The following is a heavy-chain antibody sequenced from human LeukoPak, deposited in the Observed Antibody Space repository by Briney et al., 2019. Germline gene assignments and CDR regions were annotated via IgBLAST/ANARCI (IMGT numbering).Heavy chain of an antibody. J-gene: IGHJ5*02. CDR2: IYTSGST. D-gene: IGHD3/OR15-3a*01. CDR3: ARLKYTSGFSTYSGRFGP. CDR1: GGSISDDF. V-gene: IGHV4-4*09. Sequence: PSETLSLTCSVSGGSISDDFWGWIRQPPGKEMEWIGNIYTSGSTTSNPSLRTRVLISADTSKNQFSLKLTSVTVADTAVYYCARLKYTSGFSTYSGRFGPWGQGTLVTVSS.